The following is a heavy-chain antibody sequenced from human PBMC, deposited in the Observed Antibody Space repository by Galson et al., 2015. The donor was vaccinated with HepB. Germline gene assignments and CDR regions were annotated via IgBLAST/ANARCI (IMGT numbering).Heavy chain of an antibody. V-gene: IGHV3-23*01. Sequence: SLRLSCAASGFIFSNTAMSGVRQSPGKGLEWVSGISGSGCTTYYADSVKGRFIISRDNSKNSLYLQMNSLRAEDAALYYCAKDRSTSWYRYTFDISGRGTMVTVPS. CDR3: AKDRSTSWYRYTFDI. J-gene: IGHJ3*02. CDR2: ISGSGCTT. D-gene: IGHD6-13*01. CDR1: GFIFSNTA.